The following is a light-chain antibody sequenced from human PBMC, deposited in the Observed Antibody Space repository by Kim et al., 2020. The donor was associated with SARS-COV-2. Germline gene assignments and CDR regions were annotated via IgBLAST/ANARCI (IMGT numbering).Light chain of an antibody. V-gene: IGKV1-NL1*01. CDR1: QGISSA. J-gene: IGKJ2*01. CDR3: HQYYAVPYT. Sequence: DIQMTQSPSSLSASVGDRVSITCRASQGISSALAWFQQRPGKVPTLLLYTTSKLQSGVPSRFSGSGSRTEYTLTITNLQAEDFATYYCHQYYAVPYTFGQGTKLEI. CDR2: TTS.